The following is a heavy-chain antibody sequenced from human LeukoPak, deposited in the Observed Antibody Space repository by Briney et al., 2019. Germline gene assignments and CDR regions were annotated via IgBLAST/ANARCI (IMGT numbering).Heavy chain of an antibody. CDR2: IYYTGST. Sequence: SETLSLTCTVSGGSISNYYWNWIRQPPGKGLEWIGYIYYTGSTNYNPSLKSRVTMSVDTSKNQFSLNLRSVTPEDTAVYYCARNLIPEQLVLNFWGQGTLVTASS. D-gene: IGHD6-13*01. V-gene: IGHV4-59*01. J-gene: IGHJ4*02. CDR1: GGSISNYY. CDR3: ARNLIPEQLVLNF.